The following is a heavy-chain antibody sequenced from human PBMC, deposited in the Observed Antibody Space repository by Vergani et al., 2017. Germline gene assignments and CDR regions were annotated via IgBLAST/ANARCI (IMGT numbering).Heavy chain of an antibody. J-gene: IGHJ6*03. CDR1: GGTFSSYA. CDR2: IIPIFGTA. CDR3: ARARGATVTIYYYYYYMDV. D-gene: IGHD4-17*01. Sequence: QVQLVQSGAEVKKPGSSVKVSCKASGGTFSSYAISWVRQAPGQGLEWMGGIIPIFGTANYAQKFQGRVTISADESTSTAYMELSSLRSEGTAVYYCARARGATVTIYYYYYYMDVWGKGTTVTVSS. V-gene: IGHV1-69*01.